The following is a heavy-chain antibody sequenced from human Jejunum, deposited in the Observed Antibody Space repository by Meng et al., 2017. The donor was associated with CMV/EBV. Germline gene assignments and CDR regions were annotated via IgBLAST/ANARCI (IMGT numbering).Heavy chain of an antibody. CDR1: GAFNSRT. V-gene: IGHV1-69*16. CDR3: VREAWTRHSGRLHYFDL. CDR2: VAPYISVP. Sequence: GAFNSRTIRWLWRAHGQGHGWMGGVAPYISVPDYAQKFQDRGTISSPESKMTDYMDLSRLRSGDTAVYYCVREAWTRHSGRLHYFDLWGQGTLVTVSS. J-gene: IGHJ4*02. D-gene: IGHD6-25*01.